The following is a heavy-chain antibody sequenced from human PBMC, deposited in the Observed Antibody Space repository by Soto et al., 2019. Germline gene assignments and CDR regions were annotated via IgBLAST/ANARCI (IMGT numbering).Heavy chain of an antibody. Sequence: AGGSLRLSCATSGFTFSDYYMSWIRQAPGKGLEWVSYISSSSSYTNYADSVKGRFTISRDNAKNSLYLQMNSLRAEDTAVYYCARARRGYFDWSQPAPFDYWGQGTLVTVSS. J-gene: IGHJ4*02. V-gene: IGHV3-11*05. CDR1: GFTFSDYY. CDR2: ISSSSSYT. CDR3: ARARRGYFDWSQPAPFDY. D-gene: IGHD3-9*01.